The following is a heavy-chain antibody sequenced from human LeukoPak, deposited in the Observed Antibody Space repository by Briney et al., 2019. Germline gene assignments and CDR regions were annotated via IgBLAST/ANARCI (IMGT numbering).Heavy chain of an antibody. J-gene: IGHJ3*02. V-gene: IGHV4-4*07. CDR1: GGSISNYY. Sequence: PSETLSLTCTVSGGSISNYYWSWIRQPAGKGLEWIGRIHSSGSTNFSPSFQSRVTMSLDTSRNQFSLKLSSVTAADTAVYYCARGLAVPAHDTFDIWGRGQWSQSLQ. CDR2: IHSSGST. CDR3: ARGLAVPAHDTFDI. D-gene: IGHD2-2*01.